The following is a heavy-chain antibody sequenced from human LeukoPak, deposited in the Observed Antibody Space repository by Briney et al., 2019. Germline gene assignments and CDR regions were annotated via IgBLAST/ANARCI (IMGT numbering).Heavy chain of an antibody. CDR3: ARDRSYYGSVTYYFDY. CDR1: GGSISSGGYY. CDR2: IYYSGST. V-gene: IGHV4-31*03. J-gene: IGHJ4*02. Sequence: SETLSLTCTVSGGSISSGGYYWSWIRQHPGKGREWIGYIYYSGSTYYDPSLKSRVTISVDTPKNQFSLKLSSVTAADTAVYYCARDRSYYGSVTYYFDYWGQGTLVTVSS. D-gene: IGHD3-10*01.